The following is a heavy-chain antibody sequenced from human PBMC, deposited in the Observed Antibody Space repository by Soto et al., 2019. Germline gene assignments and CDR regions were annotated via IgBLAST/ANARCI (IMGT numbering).Heavy chain of an antibody. V-gene: IGHV1-3*01. Sequence: QVQLVQSGAEVKKPGASVKVSCKASGYTFTSYAMHWVRQAPGQRLEWMGWINAGNGNTKYSQKFQGRVTITRDTSASTAYMELGSLRSEDTAVNYCASYSSGTGDAFDIWGQGTMVTVSS. J-gene: IGHJ3*02. D-gene: IGHD3-22*01. CDR1: GYTFTSYA. CDR3: ASYSSGTGDAFDI. CDR2: INAGNGNT.